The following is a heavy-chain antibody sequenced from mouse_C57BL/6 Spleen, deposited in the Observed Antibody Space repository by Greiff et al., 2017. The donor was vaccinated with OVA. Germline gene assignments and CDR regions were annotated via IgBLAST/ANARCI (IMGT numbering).Heavy chain of an antibody. D-gene: IGHD4-1*01. V-gene: IGHV2-5*01. CDR2: LLRGGST. Sequence: VKLVESGPGLVQPSQSLSITCTVSGFSLTSYGVHWFRQSPGKGLEWLGVLLRGGSTDYNAAFMSRLSITKDNSKSQVFFKMNSLQADDTAIYYCAKGETGTPYWYFDVWGTGTTVTVSS. CDR3: AKGETGTPYWYFDV. J-gene: IGHJ1*03. CDR1: GFSLTSYG.